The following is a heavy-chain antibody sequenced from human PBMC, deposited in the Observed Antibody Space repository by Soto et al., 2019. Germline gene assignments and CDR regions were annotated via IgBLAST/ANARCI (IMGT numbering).Heavy chain of an antibody. Sequence: PGGSLRLSCAASGFTFKNYAMTWARQAPGKGLXWVAXXXGXGXXXYXXXXVKGRFTISRDNSKNTAYLQMNSLRADDTALYYCARFRSERPFDYWGQGTLVTVSS. CDR2: XXGXGXXX. J-gene: IGHJ4*02. CDR3: ARFRSERPFDY. V-gene: IGHV3-23*01. CDR1: GFTFKNYA. D-gene: IGHD2-21*01.